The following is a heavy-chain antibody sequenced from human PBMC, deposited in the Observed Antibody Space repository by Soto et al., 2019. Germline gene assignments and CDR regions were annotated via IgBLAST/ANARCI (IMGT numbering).Heavy chain of an antibody. CDR1: GGSVSSGSYY. D-gene: IGHD3-3*01. CDR3: AVQIFGVVITGPGYGKVV. Sequence: SETLSLTCTVSGGSVSSGSYYWSWIRQPPGKGLEWIGYIYYSGSTNYNPSLKSRVTISVDTSKNQFSLKLSSVTAADTAGYYCAVQIFGVVITGPGYGKVVWGQWTTVTVSS. V-gene: IGHV4-61*01. CDR2: IYYSGST. J-gene: IGHJ6*02.